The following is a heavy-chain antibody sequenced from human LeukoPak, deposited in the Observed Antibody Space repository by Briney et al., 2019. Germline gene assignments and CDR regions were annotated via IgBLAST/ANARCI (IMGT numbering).Heavy chain of an antibody. CDR1: GFTFSSYS. V-gene: IGHV3-21*01. CDR3: ARDLGSEWFYDY. D-gene: IGHD3-3*01. J-gene: IGHJ4*02. CDR2: ISSSSSYI. Sequence: GGSLRLSCAASGFTFSSYSMNWVRQAPGKGLEWVSSISSSSSYIYYADSVKGRFTISRDNAKNSLYLQMNSLRAEDTAVYYCARDLGSEWFYDYWGQGTLVTVSS.